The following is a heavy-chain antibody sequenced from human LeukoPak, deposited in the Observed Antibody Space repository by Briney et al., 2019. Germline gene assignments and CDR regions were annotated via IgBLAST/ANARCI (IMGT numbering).Heavy chain of an antibody. CDR3: ARGYYYDSSGYYGDYYYYYMDV. D-gene: IGHD3-22*01. CDR1: GFSLSTSGVG. CDR2: IYWDDDK. V-gene: IGHV2-5*02. J-gene: IGHJ6*03. Sequence: SGPTLVKPTQTLTLTCSFSGFSLSTSGVGVAWIRQPPGKALEWLALIYWDDDKRYSPSLKSRITITKDTSKNQVVLTMTNMDPVDTATYYCARGYYYDSSGYYGDYYYYYMDVWGKGTTVTVSS.